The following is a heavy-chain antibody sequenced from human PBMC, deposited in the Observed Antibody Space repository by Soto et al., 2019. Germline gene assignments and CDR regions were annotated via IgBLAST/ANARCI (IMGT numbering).Heavy chain of an antibody. V-gene: IGHV3-7*01. CDR2: IKEDGSEK. Sequence: EVQLVESGGGLVQPGGSLRLSCAASGFTFSDYWMSWVRQAPGKGLEWVANIKEDGSEKYYVDSVTVRFTISRDNAKSSLFLHMNSLRAEDTAVYYCARERYFDLWGRGTLVTVSS. J-gene: IGHJ2*01. CDR1: GFTFSDYW. CDR3: ARERYFDL.